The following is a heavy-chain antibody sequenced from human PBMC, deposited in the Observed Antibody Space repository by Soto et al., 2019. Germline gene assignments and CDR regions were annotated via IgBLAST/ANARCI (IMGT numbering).Heavy chain of an antibody. J-gene: IGHJ6*02. CDR2: IYYSGST. CDR1: GGSISSGGYY. D-gene: IGHD6-25*01. V-gene: IGHV4-31*03. Sequence: SETLSLTCTVSGGSISSGGYYWSWIRQHPGKGLEWIGYIYYSGSTYYNPSLKSRVTISVDTSKNQFSLKLSSVTAADTAVYYCARDAGNRAGGMDVWGQGAMVTVSS. CDR3: ARDAGNRAGGMDV.